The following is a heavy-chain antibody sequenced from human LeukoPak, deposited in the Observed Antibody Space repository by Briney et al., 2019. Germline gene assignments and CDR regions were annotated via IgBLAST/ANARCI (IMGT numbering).Heavy chain of an antibody. Sequence: GGSLGLSCAASGFTFSSYWMSWVRQAPGKGLEWVANIKQDGSEKYYVDSVKGRFTISRDNAKNSLYLQMNSLRAEDTAVYYCARAGYSSGWYPRGYYYMDVWGKGTTVTVSS. D-gene: IGHD6-19*01. CDR2: IKQDGSEK. CDR1: GFTFSSYW. V-gene: IGHV3-7*01. CDR3: ARAGYSSGWYPRGYYYMDV. J-gene: IGHJ6*03.